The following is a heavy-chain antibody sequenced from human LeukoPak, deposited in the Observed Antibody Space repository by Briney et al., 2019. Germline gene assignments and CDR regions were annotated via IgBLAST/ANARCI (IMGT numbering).Heavy chain of an antibody. V-gene: IGHV4-59*01. J-gene: IGHJ4*02. CDR1: GGSISSYY. CDR2: IYYSGST. CDR3: ARSDYYDSSGYYSSFDY. Sequence: SETLSLTCTVSGGSISSYYWNWIRQPPGKGLEWIGYIYYSGSTNYNPSLKSRVTISVDTSKNQFSLKLSSVTAADTAVYYCARSDYYDSSGYYSSFDYWGQGTLVTVSS. D-gene: IGHD3-22*01.